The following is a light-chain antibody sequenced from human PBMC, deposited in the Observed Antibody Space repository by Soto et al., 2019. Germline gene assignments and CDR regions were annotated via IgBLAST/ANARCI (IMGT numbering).Light chain of an antibody. J-gene: IGLJ1*01. Sequence: QSVLTQPPSASGSPGQSVTISCTGTSSDVGAYIFVSWYQQHPGKAPKLMVYDVNRRPPGVPDRFFGSKSGNTASLTVSGLQAEDEADYYCCSYAGSSTYVFGTGTKLTVL. CDR1: SSDVGAYIF. CDR3: CSYAGSSTYV. V-gene: IGLV2-8*01. CDR2: DVN.